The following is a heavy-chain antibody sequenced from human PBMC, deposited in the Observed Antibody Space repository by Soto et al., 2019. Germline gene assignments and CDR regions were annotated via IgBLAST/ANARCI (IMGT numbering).Heavy chain of an antibody. CDR3: AKGCGRFLEWLLSAAFDI. Sequence: EVQLLESGGGLVQPGGSLRLSCAASGFTFSSYAMSWVRQAPGKGLEWVSAISGSGGSTYYADSVKGRFTISRDNSKNTLYLQMNSLRAEDTAVYYCAKGCGRFLEWLLSAAFDIWGQGTMVTVSS. V-gene: IGHV3-23*01. D-gene: IGHD3-3*01. CDR2: ISGSGGST. CDR1: GFTFSSYA. J-gene: IGHJ3*02.